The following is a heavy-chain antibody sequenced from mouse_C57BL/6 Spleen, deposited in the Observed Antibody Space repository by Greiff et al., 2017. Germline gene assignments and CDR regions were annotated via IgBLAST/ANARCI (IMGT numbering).Heavy chain of an antibody. CDR1: GFTFSDYY. CDR3: ARSYDYDDVYYFDY. V-gene: IGHV5-16*01. J-gene: IGHJ2*01. D-gene: IGHD2-4*01. Sequence: EVKLVESEGGLVQPGSSMKLSCTASGFTFSDYYMAWVRQVPEKGLEWVANINYDGSSTYYLDSLKSRFIISRDNAKNILYLQMSSLKSEDTATYYCARSYDYDDVYYFDYWGQGTTLTVSS. CDR2: INYDGSST.